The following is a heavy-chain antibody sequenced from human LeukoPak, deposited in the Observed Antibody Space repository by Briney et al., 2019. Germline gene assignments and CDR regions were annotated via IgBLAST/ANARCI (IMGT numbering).Heavy chain of an antibody. J-gene: IGHJ6*02. CDR3: ARHSYNYCGLDV. V-gene: IGHV4-59*08. CDR1: GGSISPYY. Sequence: KPSETLSLTCTVSGGSISPYYWSWIRQPPGKGLEWIGYIYYSGTTNYNPSLKSRVAMSVDTSNNHLSLRLTSVTAADTALYYCARHSYNYCGLDVWGQGTTITVSS. CDR2: IYYSGTT.